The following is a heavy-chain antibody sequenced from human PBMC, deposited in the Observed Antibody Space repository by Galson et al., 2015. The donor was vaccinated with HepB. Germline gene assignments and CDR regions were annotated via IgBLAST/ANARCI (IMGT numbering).Heavy chain of an antibody. CDR1: GFTFSSYS. CDR3: ARDLVVVAATPWRGGG. D-gene: IGHD2-15*01. J-gene: IGHJ4*02. CDR2: ISSSSSYI. V-gene: IGHV3-21*01. Sequence: SLRLSCAASGFTFSSYSMNWVRQAPGKGLEWVSSISSSSSYIYYADSVKGRFTISRDNAKNSLYLQMNSLRAEDTAVYYCARDLVVVAATPWRGGGWGQGTLVTVSS.